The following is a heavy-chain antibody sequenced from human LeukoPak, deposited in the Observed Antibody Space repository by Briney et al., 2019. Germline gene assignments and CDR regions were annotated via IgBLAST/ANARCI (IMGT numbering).Heavy chain of an antibody. CDR1: GFTFSSYA. CDR2: ISGSVGST. D-gene: IGHD6-13*01. V-gene: IGHV3-23*01. Sequence: GGSLRLSCAASGFTFSSYAMSWVRQAPGKVLKGVSAISGSVGSTYYADSVKGRFNISRDNYKNTLYLQMNSLRAEDTAVYYCAKDTSRVFNPRAAAGREHIDYWGQGTLVTVSS. J-gene: IGHJ4*02. CDR3: AKDTSRVFNPRAAAGREHIDY.